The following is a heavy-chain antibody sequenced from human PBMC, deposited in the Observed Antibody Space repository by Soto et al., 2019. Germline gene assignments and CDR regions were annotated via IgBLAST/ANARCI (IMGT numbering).Heavy chain of an antibody. V-gene: IGHV3-23*01. CDR1: GFTFSNYA. D-gene: IGHD2-15*01. CDR2: ISGSGDST. Sequence: EVQLLDSGGGLVQPGGPLRLSCAASGFTFSNYAMNWVRQAPGKGLEWVSVISGSGDSTYYADSVKGRFTISRDNSKNTLYLQMNSLRAEDTAVYYCARRGPGSYFDYWGQGTLVTVSS. J-gene: IGHJ4*02. CDR3: ARRGPGSYFDY.